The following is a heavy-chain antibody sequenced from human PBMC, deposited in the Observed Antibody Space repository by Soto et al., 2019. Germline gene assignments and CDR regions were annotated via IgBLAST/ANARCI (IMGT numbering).Heavy chain of an antibody. V-gene: IGHV4-34*01. D-gene: IGHD3-16*02. Sequence: SSETLSLTCAVYGGSFSGYYWSWIRQPPGKGLEWIGEINHSGSTNYNPSLKSRVTISVDTSKNQFSLKLSSVTAADTAVYYCARVVPSYYDYVWGSYRYPFDYWGQGTLVTVSS. J-gene: IGHJ4*02. CDR2: INHSGST. CDR3: ARVVPSYYDYVWGSYRYPFDY. CDR1: GGSFSGYY.